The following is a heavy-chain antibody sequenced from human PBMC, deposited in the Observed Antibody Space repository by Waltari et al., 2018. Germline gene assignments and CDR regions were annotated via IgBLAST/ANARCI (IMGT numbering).Heavy chain of an antibody. Sequence: VQLAQSGAEVKKPGESLKISCKGYSYTFTNYWIGCGRQMPGKGLEWMGIIYPIDSDTIYSPSFQGQVSISVDKSISTAYLQWSSLRASDTAMYYCARLVGGSGGTVVNWFDPWGQGTLVTVSS. CDR3: ARLVGGSGGTVVNWFDP. CDR2: IYPIDSDT. D-gene: IGHD3-10*01. J-gene: IGHJ5*02. V-gene: IGHV5-51*01. CDR1: SYTFTNYW.